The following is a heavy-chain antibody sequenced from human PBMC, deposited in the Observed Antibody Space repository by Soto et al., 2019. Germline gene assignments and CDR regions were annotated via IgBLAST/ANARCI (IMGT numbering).Heavy chain of an antibody. CDR3: AKDRQYPRDYFHY. Sequence: SLRLSCASSGFTFSSYGMHWVRQAPGKGLEWVAVISYDGSNKYYADSVKGRFTISRDNSKNTLYLQMDSLRAEDTAVYYCAKDRQYPRDYFHYWGQGTPVTVYS. CDR1: GFTFSSYG. D-gene: IGHD4-4*01. J-gene: IGHJ4*02. V-gene: IGHV3-30*18. CDR2: ISYDGSNK.